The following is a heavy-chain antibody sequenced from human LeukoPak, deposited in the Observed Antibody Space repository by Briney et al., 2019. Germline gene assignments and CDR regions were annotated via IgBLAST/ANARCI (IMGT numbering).Heavy chain of an antibody. CDR1: GFTFSGYW. V-gene: IGHV3-53*01. D-gene: IGHD2-2*01. CDR2: IYSGGST. J-gene: IGHJ4*02. Sequence: GGSLRLSCAASGFTFSGYWMHWVRQAPGKGLEWVSIIYSGGSTYYADSVEGRFTISRDNSKNTLYLQMNSLRAEDTAVYYCARYSSTNCFDYWGQGTLVTVSS. CDR3: ARYSSTNCFDY.